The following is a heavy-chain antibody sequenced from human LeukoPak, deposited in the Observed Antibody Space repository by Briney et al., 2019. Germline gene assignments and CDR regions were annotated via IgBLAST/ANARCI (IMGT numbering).Heavy chain of an antibody. CDR2: IKQDGSEK. J-gene: IGHJ1*01. D-gene: IGHD1-26*01. CDR1: GFTFSSYW. CDR3: AKKVVVGATSPYSDFQD. Sequence: PGGSLRLSCAASGFTFSSYWMSWVRQAPGKGLEWVANIKQDGSEKYYVDSVKGRFTISRDNAKNSLYLQMNSLRAEDTAVYYCAKKVVVGATSPYSDFQDWGQGTLVTVSS. V-gene: IGHV3-7*03.